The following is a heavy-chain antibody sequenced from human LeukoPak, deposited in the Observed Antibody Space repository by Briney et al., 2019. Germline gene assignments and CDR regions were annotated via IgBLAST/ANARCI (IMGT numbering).Heavy chain of an antibody. Sequence: KPSETLSLTCTVSGGSISSSGYYWGWIRQPPGKGLEWIGSIYYGGSTYYNPSLKSRVTISVDTSKNQFSLKLSSVTAADTAMYYCAREYCSGGDCYSNYWGQGTLVTVSS. J-gene: IGHJ4*02. D-gene: IGHD2-15*01. V-gene: IGHV4-39*02. CDR3: AREYCSGGDCYSNY. CDR2: IYYGGST. CDR1: GGSISSSGYY.